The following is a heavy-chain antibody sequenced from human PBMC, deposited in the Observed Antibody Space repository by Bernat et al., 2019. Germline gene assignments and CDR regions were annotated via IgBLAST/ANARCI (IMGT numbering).Heavy chain of an antibody. D-gene: IGHD5-12*01. CDR2: SYYSGNN. CDR3: AAYSGYDFLDY. CDR1: GGSVRSGSYY. J-gene: IGHJ4*02. V-gene: IGHV4-61*01. Sequence: QVQLQESGPGLVKPSETLSLTCTVSGGSVRSGSYYWSRIRQPPGKGLEWIGYSYYSGNNNYNPSPKSRVTISVYTSKNQFSLKLSSVTAADTDVYYCAAYSGYDFLDYWGQGTLVTVSS.